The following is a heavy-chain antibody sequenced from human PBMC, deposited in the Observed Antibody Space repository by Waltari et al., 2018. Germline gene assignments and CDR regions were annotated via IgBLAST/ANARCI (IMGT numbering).Heavy chain of an antibody. Sequence: QLQLHESGPGLVKPSETLSLTCTVSAGSISSSSYYWGWIRQPSGKGLEWIGSIDFGGTTYYNPSLKSRVTISVDTSKNQFSLKLTSVTAADTSVYYCARHYADNFWSGQGHFDPWGQGTLVTVSS. V-gene: IGHV4-39*01. J-gene: IGHJ5*02. CDR2: IDFGGTT. CDR3: ARHYADNFWSGQGHFDP. CDR1: AGSISSSSYY. D-gene: IGHD3-3*01.